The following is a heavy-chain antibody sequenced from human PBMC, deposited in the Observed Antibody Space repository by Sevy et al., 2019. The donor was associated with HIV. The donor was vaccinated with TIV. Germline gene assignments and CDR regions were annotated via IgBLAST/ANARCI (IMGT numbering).Heavy chain of an antibody. J-gene: IGHJ3*01. CDR3: ARETAADAFDA. V-gene: IGHV3-13*01. Sequence: GGSLRLSCAATAFTFSSYDMHWVRQVAGKGLEWVSSIGLSGDTYFAGCVKGRFTISRDNVKNYLYLQMSSLRAGDTAVYYCARETAADAFDAWGQGTFVTVSS. D-gene: IGHD6-13*01. CDR2: IGLSGDT. CDR1: AFTFSSYD.